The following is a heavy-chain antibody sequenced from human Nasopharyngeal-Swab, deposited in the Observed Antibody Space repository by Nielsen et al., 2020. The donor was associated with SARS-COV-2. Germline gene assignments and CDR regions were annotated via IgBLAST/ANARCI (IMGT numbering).Heavy chain of an antibody. CDR2: IGGNGART. CDR1: GFIFGNYA. Sequence: GESLKISCVASGFIFGNYAMAWVRQAPGKGLEWVSAIGGNGARTHYADSVRGRFIISRDNSKSTLDLQMNSLRAEDTAVYYCAKNTIMVETYSYYMDVWGKGATVTVSS. V-gene: IGHV3-23*01. CDR3: AKNTIMVETYSYYMDV. D-gene: IGHD5-24*01. J-gene: IGHJ6*03.